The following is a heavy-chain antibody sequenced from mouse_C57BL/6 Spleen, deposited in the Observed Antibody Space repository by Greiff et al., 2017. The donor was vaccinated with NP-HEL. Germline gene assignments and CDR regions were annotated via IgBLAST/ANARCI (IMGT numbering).Heavy chain of an antibody. Sequence: EVKLEESGGGLVQPGGSLSLSCAASGFTLTDYYMSWVRQPPGKALEWLGFIRNKANGYTTEYSASVKGRFTISRENSQSILYLQMNALRAEDSATYYCARSPFYYDYDEGYYYAMDYWGQGTSVTVSS. J-gene: IGHJ4*01. CDR3: ARSPFYYDYDEGYYYAMDY. D-gene: IGHD2-4*01. CDR2: IRNKANGYTT. V-gene: IGHV7-3*01. CDR1: GFTLTDYY.